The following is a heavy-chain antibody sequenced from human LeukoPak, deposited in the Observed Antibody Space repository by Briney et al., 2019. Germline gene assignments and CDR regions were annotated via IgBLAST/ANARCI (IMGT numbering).Heavy chain of an antibody. CDR2: SDPKSGAT. D-gene: IGHD1-1*01. CDR3: ARDKQLDWAHYYYYYMDV. CDR1: GYTFTSYY. Sequence: GASVQVSCKTSGYTFTSYYIHWLRQAPGQRFEWMGWSDPKSGATKYEHFQGRVTMTRDTSISTAYMELSRLTSDDTAVYYCARDKQLDWAHYYYYYMDVWGKGTTVTVSS. J-gene: IGHJ6*03. V-gene: IGHV1-2*02.